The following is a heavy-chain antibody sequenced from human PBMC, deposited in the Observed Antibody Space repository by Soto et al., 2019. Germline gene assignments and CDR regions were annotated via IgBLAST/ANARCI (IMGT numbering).Heavy chain of an antibody. Sequence: ASVKVSCKASGGTFSSYAISWVRQAPGQGLEWMGGIIPIFGTANYAQKFQGRATITADESTSTAYMELSSLRSEDTAVYYCARRLTYYYDSSGPPDVWGQGTTVTSP. CDR2: IIPIFGTA. CDR3: ARRLTYYYDSSGPPDV. V-gene: IGHV1-69*13. J-gene: IGHJ6*02. D-gene: IGHD3-22*01. CDR1: GGTFSSYA.